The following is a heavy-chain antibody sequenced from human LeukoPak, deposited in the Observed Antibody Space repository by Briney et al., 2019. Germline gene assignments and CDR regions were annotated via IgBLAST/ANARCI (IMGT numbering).Heavy chain of an antibody. CDR2: ISGNGGSA. D-gene: IGHD3-10*01. Sequence: GGSLRLSCVASGFTFSTSAMSWVRQAPGKGLEWVSAISGNGGSAYYADSVKGRFTISRDNSKNTLNLQMNSLRAEDTAVYYCAKDVVFGSGFYPYYFDYWGQGTLVTVSS. CDR3: AKDVVFGSGFYPYYFDY. V-gene: IGHV3-23*01. CDR1: GFTFSTSA. J-gene: IGHJ4*02.